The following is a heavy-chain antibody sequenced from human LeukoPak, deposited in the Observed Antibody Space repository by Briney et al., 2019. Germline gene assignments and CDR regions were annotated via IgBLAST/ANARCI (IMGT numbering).Heavy chain of an antibody. CDR3: AKDPTRVPGAFDI. V-gene: IGHV3-30*02. J-gene: IGHJ3*02. Sequence: PGGALRLSCAASGFTFSSYGMHWVRQAPGKGVEGVAFIRYDGSNKYYADSVKGRFTISRDNSKNTLYLQMNSLRAEDTAVYYCAKDPTRVPGAFDIWGQGTMVTVSS. D-gene: IGHD3-10*01. CDR1: GFTFSSYG. CDR2: IRYDGSNK.